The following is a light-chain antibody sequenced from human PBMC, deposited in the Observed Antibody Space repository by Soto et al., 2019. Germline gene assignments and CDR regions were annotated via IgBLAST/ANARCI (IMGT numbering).Light chain of an antibody. Sequence: QSALTQPASVSGSPGQSITISCTGTSSDVGGYNYVSWYQQHPGKAPNLIIFDVSNRPSGVSNRFSDTKSGNSASLTISGLQAEDEADYYCSAYTGSNTPVVFGGGTKVTV. J-gene: IGLJ2*01. CDR2: DVS. CDR1: SSDVGGYNY. V-gene: IGLV2-14*01. CDR3: SAYTGSNTPVV.